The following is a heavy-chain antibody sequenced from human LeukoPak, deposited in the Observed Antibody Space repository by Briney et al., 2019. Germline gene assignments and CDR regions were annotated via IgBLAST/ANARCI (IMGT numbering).Heavy chain of an antibody. J-gene: IGHJ6*03. CDR2: IYSSGST. V-gene: IGHV4-59*08. CDR3: ARRRGSDISRLYYYYMDV. Sequence: KSSETLSLTCTVPGGSMTYYYWSWIRQPPRKGLEWIGFIYSSGSTTYNPSLASRVTISVDTSKKQFSLKLSSVTAADTAVYYCARRRGSDISRLYYYYMDVWGKGTTVTVSS. CDR1: GGSMTYYY. D-gene: IGHD3-9*01.